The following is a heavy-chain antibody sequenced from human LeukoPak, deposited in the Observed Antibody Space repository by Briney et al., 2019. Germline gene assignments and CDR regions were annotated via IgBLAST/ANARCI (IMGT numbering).Heavy chain of an antibody. D-gene: IGHD6-19*01. CDR1: GYTFTSYY. CDR2: INPSGGTT. Sequence: GASVKVSCKASGYTFTSYYMHWVRQAPGQGLEWMGIINPSGGTTSYAQKFQGRVTLTRDTSTSTVYMELSSLRSDDTAAYYCARISRAVAGIFDYWGQGTLVTVSS. CDR3: ARISRAVAGIFDY. V-gene: IGHV1-46*01. J-gene: IGHJ4*02.